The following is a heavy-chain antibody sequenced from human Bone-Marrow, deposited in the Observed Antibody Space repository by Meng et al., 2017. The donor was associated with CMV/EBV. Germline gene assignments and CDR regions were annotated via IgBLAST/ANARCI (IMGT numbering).Heavy chain of an antibody. CDR3: ARVRAYSNRWFDP. CDR2: ISNNGST. D-gene: IGHD4-11*01. J-gene: IGHJ5*02. V-gene: IGHV4-61*02. CDR1: GGYISSGRVH. Sequence: GQLHKWSQTLATLLPTLCLACVVSGGYISSGRVHPSWGLGPGGKGLARIGRISNNGSTHYNPSLKCLVNITVETSKNQFSLTVNYAATADTAVDYCARVRAYSNRWFDPWGQGTLVTVSS.